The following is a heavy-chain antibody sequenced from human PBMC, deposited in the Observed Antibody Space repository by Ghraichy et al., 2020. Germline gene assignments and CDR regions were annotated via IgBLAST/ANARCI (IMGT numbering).Heavy chain of an antibody. Sequence: SQTLSLTCAVSGGSISSGGYSWSWIRQPPGKGLEWIGYIYHSGSTYYNPSLKSRVTISVDRSKNQFSLKLSSVTAADTAVYYCARSQQLAPYYYYYMDVWGKGTTVTVSS. CDR2: IYHSGST. CDR3: ARSQQLAPYYYYYMDV. J-gene: IGHJ6*03. D-gene: IGHD6-13*01. CDR1: GGSISSGGYS. V-gene: IGHV4-30-2*01.